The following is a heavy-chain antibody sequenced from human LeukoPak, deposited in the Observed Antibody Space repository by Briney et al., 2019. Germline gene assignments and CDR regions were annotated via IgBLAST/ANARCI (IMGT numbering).Heavy chain of an antibody. V-gene: IGHV3-64*01. CDR1: GFSFSGYA. J-gene: IGHJ1*01. CDR3: ARVSPKPDLDH. CDR2: ITNNGGTT. D-gene: IGHD2/OR15-2a*01. Sequence: PGGSLRLPCAASGFSFSGYAMHWVRQAPGKGLEYVSAITNNGGTTYYANSVKGRFIISRDNSKNTLYLQMGSLRPEDMAVYYCARVSPKPDLDHWGQGTLVTVSS.